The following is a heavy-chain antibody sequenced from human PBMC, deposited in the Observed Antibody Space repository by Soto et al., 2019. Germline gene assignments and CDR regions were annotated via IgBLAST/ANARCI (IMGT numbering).Heavy chain of an antibody. D-gene: IGHD4-17*01. CDR3: ARDNARGDYSIDY. CDR2: ISSSSSYI. J-gene: IGHJ4*02. CDR1: GFTFSSYS. Sequence: GGSLRLSCAASGFTFSSYSMNWVRQAPGKGLEWVSSISSSSSYIYYTDSVKGRFTISRDKAKNSLYLQMNSLRAEDTAVYYCARDNARGDYSIDYWGQGTLVTVSS. V-gene: IGHV3-21*01.